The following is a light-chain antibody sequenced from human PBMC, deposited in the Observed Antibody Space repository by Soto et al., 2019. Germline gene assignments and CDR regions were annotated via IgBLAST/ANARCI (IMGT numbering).Light chain of an antibody. CDR2: GAS. J-gene: IGKJ4*01. CDR3: QQYGSSPP. Sequence: EIVLTQSPGTLSLSPGERATLSCRASQSVSSSYLAWYQQKPGQAPRLLIYGASSRATGIPDRFSGSGSGTDFTLTLRRLEPADFALYYCQQYGSSPPFGGGTKVQIK. CDR1: QSVSSSY. V-gene: IGKV3-20*01.